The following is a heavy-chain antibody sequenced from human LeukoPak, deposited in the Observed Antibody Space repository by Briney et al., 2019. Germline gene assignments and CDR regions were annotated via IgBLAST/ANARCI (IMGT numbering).Heavy chain of an antibody. D-gene: IGHD3-10*01. J-gene: IGHJ4*02. V-gene: IGHV3-7*01. Sequence: PGGSLRLSCAASGFTFSSYWMGWVRQAPGKGLEWVANIKQDGSEKYYVDSVKGRFTISRDNAKNSLYLQMNSLRAEDTAVYYCARDHYYGSGSYNYWGQGTLVTVSS. CDR2: IKQDGSEK. CDR1: GFTFSSYW. CDR3: ARDHYYGSGSYNY.